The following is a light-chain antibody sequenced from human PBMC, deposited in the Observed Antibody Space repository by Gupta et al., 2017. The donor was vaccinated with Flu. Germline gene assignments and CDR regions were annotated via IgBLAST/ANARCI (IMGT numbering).Light chain of an antibody. CDR2: EVS. V-gene: IGLV2-8*01. CDR3: SSYAGSNDFIL. Sequence: SSDIGGYKYVSGYQHQPSTAPKLLIYEVSKRPSGVPDRFSGSKSGNTASLTVFGLEAEDEADYYCSSYAGSNDFILFGGGTQLTVL. CDR1: SSDIGGYKY. J-gene: IGLJ3*02.